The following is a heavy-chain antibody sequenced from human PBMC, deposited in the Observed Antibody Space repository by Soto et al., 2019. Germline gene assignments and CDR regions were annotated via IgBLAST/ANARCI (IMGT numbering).Heavy chain of an antibody. CDR2: ISYDENDK. Sequence: QLVESGGGVVQPGRSLRLSCAASGFNFSSYPMHWVRQAPGKGLEWVAVISYDENDKYYADSVKGRFTISRDDSKSTLYPQMNSLRAEDTAVYYCARDVAGYGSGGSCLTSYYYGMDVW. D-gene: IGHD2-15*01. CDR3: ARDVAGYGSGGSCLTSYYYGMDV. V-gene: IGHV3-30-3*01. J-gene: IGHJ6*01. CDR1: GFNFSSYP.